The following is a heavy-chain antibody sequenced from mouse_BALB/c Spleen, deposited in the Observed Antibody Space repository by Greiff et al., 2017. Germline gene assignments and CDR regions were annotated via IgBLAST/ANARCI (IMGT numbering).Heavy chain of an antibody. D-gene: IGHD1-2*01. J-gene: IGHJ1*01. CDR1: GFSLTGYG. CDR2: IWGDGST. Sequence: VQLQQSGPGLVAPSQSLSITCTVSGFSLTGYGVNWVRQPPGKGLEWLGMIWGDGSTDYNSALKSRLSISKDNSKSQVFLRMNSLQTDDTARYYCARDATASSYWYFDVWGAGTTVTVSS. V-gene: IGHV2-6-7*01. CDR3: ARDATASSYWYFDV.